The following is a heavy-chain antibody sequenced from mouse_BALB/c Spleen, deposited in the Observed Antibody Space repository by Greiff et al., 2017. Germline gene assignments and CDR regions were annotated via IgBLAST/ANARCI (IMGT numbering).Heavy chain of an antibody. Sequence: DVMLVESGGGLVQPGGSLKLSCAASGFTFSSYGLSWVRQTPDKRLELVATINSNGGSTYYPDSVKGRFTISRDNAKNTLYLQMSSLKSEDTAMYYCARDDYYAMDDWGQGTSVTVSS. CDR3: ARDDYYAMDD. J-gene: IGHJ4*01. CDR1: GFTFSSYG. V-gene: IGHV5-6-3*01. CDR2: INSNGGST.